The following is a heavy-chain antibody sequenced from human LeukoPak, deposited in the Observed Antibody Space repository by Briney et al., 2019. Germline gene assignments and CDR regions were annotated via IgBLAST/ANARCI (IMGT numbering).Heavy chain of an antibody. CDR3: ARDLNVAVAGPIFDS. CDR1: GGSISSYY. J-gene: IGHJ4*02. V-gene: IGHV4-4*07. CDR2: IYSTGST. Sequence: SETLTLTCTISGGSISSYYWSWIRQPAGKGLQWIGRIYSTGSTNYNPSLKSRVTMSADTSKNQFSLKLSSVTAADTAVYYCARDLNVAVAGPIFDSWGQGTLVTVSS. D-gene: IGHD6-19*01.